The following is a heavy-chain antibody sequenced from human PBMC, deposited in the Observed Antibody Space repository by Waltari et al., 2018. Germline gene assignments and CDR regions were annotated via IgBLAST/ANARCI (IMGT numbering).Heavy chain of an antibody. J-gene: IGHJ4*02. Sequence: QIQLQESGPGLLEPSETLSLTCDVSAYAVNSGFYWGWIRQPPGRGLEWIGTTYHDGTNFYNPTLKSRLTISMDTSKNQFFLKVNSVTAADTAMYYCMRQALGYCTSAACRRLESWGQGTLVTVSS. D-gene: IGHD2-8*02. CDR3: MRQALGYCTSAACRRLES. V-gene: IGHV4-38-2*01. CDR2: TYHDGTN. CDR1: AYAVNSGFY.